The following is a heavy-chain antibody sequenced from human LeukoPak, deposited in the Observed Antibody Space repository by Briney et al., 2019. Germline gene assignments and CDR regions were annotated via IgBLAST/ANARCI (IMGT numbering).Heavy chain of an antibody. Sequence: GGSLRLSCAAPGFTFSSYWMSWVRQAPGKGLEWVANIKQDGSERYYVDSVKGRFTISRDNAKNSLYLQMNSLRAEDTAVYYCARGLTAVVPFDYWGQGTLVTVSS. J-gene: IGHJ4*02. CDR1: GFTFSSYW. D-gene: IGHD3-22*01. CDR2: IKQDGSER. CDR3: ARGLTAVVPFDY. V-gene: IGHV3-7*01.